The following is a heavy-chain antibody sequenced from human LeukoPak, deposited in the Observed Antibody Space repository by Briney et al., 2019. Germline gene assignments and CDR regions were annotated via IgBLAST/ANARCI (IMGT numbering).Heavy chain of an antibody. CDR2: IYTSGST. Sequence: SETLSLTCAVSGGSISSYYWSLIRQPAGKGLEWIGRIYTSGSTNYNPSLKSRVTMSVDTSKNQFSLKLSSVTAADTAVYYCARGNILCSGGSCSTNIDYWGQGTLVTVSS. CDR1: GGSISSYY. CDR3: ARGNILCSGGSCSTNIDY. V-gene: IGHV4-4*07. J-gene: IGHJ4*02. D-gene: IGHD2-15*01.